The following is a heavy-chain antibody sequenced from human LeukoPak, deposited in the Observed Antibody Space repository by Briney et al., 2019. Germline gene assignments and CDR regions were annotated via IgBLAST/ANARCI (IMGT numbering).Heavy chain of an antibody. Sequence: GGSLRLSCAASGFTFSSYAMHWVRQAPGKGLEWVAVISYDGSNKYYADSVKGRFTISRDNSKTTLYLQMNSLRAEDTAVYYCARGPERTGVGTRYYYDMDVWGQGTTVTVSS. CDR3: ARGPERTGVGTRYYYDMDV. CDR1: GFTFSSYA. D-gene: IGHD2-8*01. J-gene: IGHJ6*02. V-gene: IGHV3-30-3*01. CDR2: ISYDGSNK.